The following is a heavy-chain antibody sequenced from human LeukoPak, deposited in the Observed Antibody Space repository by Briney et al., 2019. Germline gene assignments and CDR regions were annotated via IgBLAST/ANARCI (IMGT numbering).Heavy chain of an antibody. Sequence: PSETLSLTCTVSGGSISSYYWSWIRQPAGKGLEWIGRIYTSGNTNYNPSLKSRVTMSVDTSKNQFSLKLTSVTAADTAVYYCARGNPSIAVVTLYYYYGMDVWGQGTTVTVSS. CDR2: IYTSGNT. D-gene: IGHD6-19*01. J-gene: IGHJ6*02. CDR1: GGSISSYY. V-gene: IGHV4-4*07. CDR3: ARGNPSIAVVTLYYYYGMDV.